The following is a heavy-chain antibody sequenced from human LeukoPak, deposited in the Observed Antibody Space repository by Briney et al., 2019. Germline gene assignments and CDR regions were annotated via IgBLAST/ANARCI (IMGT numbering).Heavy chain of an antibody. CDR2: IIPIFGTA. Sequence: GASVKVSCKASGGTFSSYAISWVRQAPGQGLEWMGGIIPIFGTANYAQKFQGGVTITADESTSTAYMELSSLRSEDTAVYYCASPATGYYYYYYGMDVWGQGTTVTVSS. CDR1: GGTFSSYA. CDR3: ASPATGYYYYYYGMDV. D-gene: IGHD3-9*01. V-gene: IGHV1-69*01. J-gene: IGHJ6*02.